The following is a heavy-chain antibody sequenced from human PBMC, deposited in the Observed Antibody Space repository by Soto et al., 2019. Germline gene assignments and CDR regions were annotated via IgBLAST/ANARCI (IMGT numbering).Heavy chain of an antibody. D-gene: IGHD5-12*01. V-gene: IGHV4-59*01. J-gene: IGHJ2*01. CDR2: IYYSGST. Sequence: SETLSLTCTVSGGSISSYYWSWIRQPPGKGLEWIGYIYYSGSTNYNPSLKSRVTISVDTSKNQFSLKLSSVTAADTAVYYCARDVSWSSGYDSFDWYFDLWGRGTLVTVSS. CDR3: ARDVSWSSGYDSFDWYFDL. CDR1: GGSISSYY.